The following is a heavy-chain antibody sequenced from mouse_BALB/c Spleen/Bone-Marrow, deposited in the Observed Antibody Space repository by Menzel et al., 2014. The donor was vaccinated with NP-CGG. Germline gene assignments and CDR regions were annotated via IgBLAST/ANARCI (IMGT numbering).Heavy chain of an antibody. V-gene: IGHV1-69*02. J-gene: IGHJ2*02. CDR3: ARGRTTVVSDY. Sequence: QVQLKESGAEVVKPGASVKVSCKASGYTFTNYWMQWVKRRPGQGLEWIGEIEPSDSYTNYNQDFKGKATLTVDKSSSTAYMQLSSLTSEDSAVYYCARGRTTVVSDYWGQGTSLTVSS. D-gene: IGHD1-1*01. CDR2: IEPSDSYT. CDR1: GYTFTNYW.